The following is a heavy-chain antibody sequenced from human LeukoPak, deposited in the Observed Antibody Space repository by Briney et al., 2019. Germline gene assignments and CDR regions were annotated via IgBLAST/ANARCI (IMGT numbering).Heavy chain of an antibody. D-gene: IGHD3-22*01. CDR1: GGSISSHY. V-gene: IGHV4-59*11. CDR3: ARLYDSSGYTNWLDP. Sequence: SETLSLTCTVSGGSISSHYWSWIRQPPGKGLEWIGYIYYSGSTKYNPSLKSRVTISVDTSEYQFSLKLSSVTAADTAVYYCARLYDSSGYTNWLDPWGQGTLVTVSS. CDR2: IYYSGST. J-gene: IGHJ5*02.